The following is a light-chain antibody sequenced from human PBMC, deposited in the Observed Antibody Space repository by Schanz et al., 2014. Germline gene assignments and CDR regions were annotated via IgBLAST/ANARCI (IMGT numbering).Light chain of an antibody. V-gene: IGLV2-14*03. Sequence: QSALTQPASVSGSPGQSITISCTGTRSDVGGYNYVSWYQQHPGKAPRLMISDVSDRPSGVSNRFSASKSGNTASLTISGLQAEDEADYYCSSYAGSIYVFGTGTKVTVL. J-gene: IGLJ1*01. CDR1: RSDVGGYNY. CDR3: SSYAGSIYV. CDR2: DVS.